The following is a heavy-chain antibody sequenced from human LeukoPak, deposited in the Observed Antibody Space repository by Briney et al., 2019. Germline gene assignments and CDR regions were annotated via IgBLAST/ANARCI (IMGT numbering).Heavy chain of an antibody. J-gene: IGHJ4*02. V-gene: IGHV3-21*01. Sequence: PGGSLGLSCAASGFTFSSYSMNWVRQAPGKGLEWVSSISSSSSYIYYADSVKGRFTISRDNAKNSLYLQMNSLRAEDTAVYYCASYSGSYSDYWGQGTLVTVSS. CDR1: GFTFSSYS. CDR2: ISSSSSYI. D-gene: IGHD1-26*01. CDR3: ASYSGSYSDY.